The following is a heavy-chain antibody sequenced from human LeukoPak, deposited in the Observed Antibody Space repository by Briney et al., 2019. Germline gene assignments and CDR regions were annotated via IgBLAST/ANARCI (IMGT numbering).Heavy chain of an antibody. D-gene: IGHD3-22*01. CDR1: GFTFSSYG. CDR2: ISYDGSNK. J-gene: IGHJ1*01. Sequence: GRSLRLSCAASGFTFSSYGMHWVRQAPGKGLEWVAVISYDGSNKYYADSVKGRFTISRDNSKNTLYLQMNSLRAEDTAVYYCAKDRKPYYYDSSGPPLGHWGQGTLVTVSS. CDR3: AKDRKPYYYDSSGPPLGH. V-gene: IGHV3-30*18.